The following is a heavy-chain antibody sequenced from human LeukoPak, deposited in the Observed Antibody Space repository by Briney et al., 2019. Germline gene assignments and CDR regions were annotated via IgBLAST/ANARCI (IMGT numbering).Heavy chain of an antibody. CDR3: ARVVVGAGEEYWFDP. CDR1: GYTFTSYG. Sequence: EASVKVSCKASGYTFTSYGISWVRQAPGQGLEWMGWISAYNGNTNYAQKLQGRVTMTTDTSTSTAYMELRSLRSDDAAVYYCARVVVGAGEEYWFDPWGQGTLVTVSS. V-gene: IGHV1-18*01. CDR2: ISAYNGNT. J-gene: IGHJ5*02. D-gene: IGHD2-15*01.